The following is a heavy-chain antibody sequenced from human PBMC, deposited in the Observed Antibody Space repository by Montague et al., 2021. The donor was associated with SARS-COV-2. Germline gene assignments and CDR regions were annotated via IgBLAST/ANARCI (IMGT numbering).Heavy chain of an antibody. V-gene: IGHV3-7*01. J-gene: IGHJ6*02. CDR1: GFTFSSYW. D-gene: IGHD3-10*01. CDR3: AREPGLLWFGELLYRYYYGMDV. CDR2: TKQDGSEK. Sequence: SLRLSCAASGFTFSSYWMSWVRQAPGKGLEWVANTKQDGSEKYYVDSVKGRFTISRDNAKNSLYLQMNSLRAEDTAVYYCAREPGLLWFGELLYRYYYGMDVWGQGTTVTVSS.